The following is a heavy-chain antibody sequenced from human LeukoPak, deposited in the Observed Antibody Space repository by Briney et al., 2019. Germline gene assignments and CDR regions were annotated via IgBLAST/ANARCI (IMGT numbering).Heavy chain of an antibody. D-gene: IGHD6-13*01. CDR3: AKDLGSWSYYFDY. J-gene: IGHJ4*02. V-gene: IGHV3-23*01. Sequence: GGSLRLSCAASGFTFSSYAMSWVHQAPGKGLEWVSAISGSGGSTYYADSVKGRFTISRDNSKNTLYLQMNSLRAEDTAVYYCAKDLGSWSYYFDYWGQGTLVTVSS. CDR2: ISGSGGST. CDR1: GFTFSSYA.